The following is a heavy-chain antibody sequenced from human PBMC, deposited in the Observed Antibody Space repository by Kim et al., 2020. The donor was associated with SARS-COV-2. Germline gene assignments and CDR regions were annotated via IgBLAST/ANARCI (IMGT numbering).Heavy chain of an antibody. V-gene: IGHV6-1*01. Sequence: SQTLSLTCAISGDSVSSNSAAWNWIRQSPSRGLEWLGRTYYRSKWYNDYAVSVKSRITINPDTSKNQFSLQLNSVTPEDTAVYYCARVSRDDTIFGVVIIGTFDYWGQGTLVTVSS. CDR3: ARVSRDDTIFGVVIIGTFDY. CDR1: GDSVSSNSAA. J-gene: IGHJ4*02. CDR2: TYYRSKWYN. D-gene: IGHD3-3*01.